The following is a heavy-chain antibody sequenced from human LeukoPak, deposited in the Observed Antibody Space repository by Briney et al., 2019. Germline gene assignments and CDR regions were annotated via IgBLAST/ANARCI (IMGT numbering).Heavy chain of an antibody. J-gene: IGHJ4*02. D-gene: IGHD3-22*01. CDR2: IYYSGST. CDR1: GGSISSYY. CDR3: ARGGDNYYDSSGPNFDY. Sequence: SETLSLTCTVSGGSISSYYWSWIRQPPGKGLEWIGYIYYSGSTNYNPSLKSRVTISVDTSKNQFSLELSSVTAADTAVYYCARGGDNYYDSSGPNFDYWGQGTLVTVSS. V-gene: IGHV4-59*08.